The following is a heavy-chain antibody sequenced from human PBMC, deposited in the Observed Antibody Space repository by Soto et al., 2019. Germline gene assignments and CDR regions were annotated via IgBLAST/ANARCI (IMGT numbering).Heavy chain of an antibody. V-gene: IGHV4-30-4*01. D-gene: IGHD3-10*01. CDR2: IYYSGST. CDR3: AREHYYGSGSYYN. Sequence: SETLSLTCTVSGGSISSGDYYWSWIRQPPGKGLEWTGYIYYSGSTYYNPSLKSRVTISVDTSKNQFSLKLSSVTAADTAVYYCAREHYYGSGSYYNWGQGTLVTVSS. CDR1: GGSISSGDYY. J-gene: IGHJ1*01.